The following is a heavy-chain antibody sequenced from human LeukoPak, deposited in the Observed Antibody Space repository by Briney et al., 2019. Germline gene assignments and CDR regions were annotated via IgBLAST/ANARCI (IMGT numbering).Heavy chain of an antibody. CDR2: MSPGSGYT. Sequence: ASVKVSCKTSGYTFTNYDINWVRQATGQGLEWLGWMSPGSGYTGYAQKFQGRVTMTRDIYITTAYVELSSLRSEDTAVYYCARGIEAGVDYWGQGTLVTIPS. CDR1: GYTFTNYD. V-gene: IGHV1-8*02. J-gene: IGHJ4*02. D-gene: IGHD6-25*01. CDR3: ARGIEAGVDY.